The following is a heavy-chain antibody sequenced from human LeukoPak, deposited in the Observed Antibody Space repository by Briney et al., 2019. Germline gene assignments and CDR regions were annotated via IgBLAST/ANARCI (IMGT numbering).Heavy chain of an antibody. Sequence: PSETLSLTCTVSGDSISSGDYYWSWIRQPAGKGLEWIGRIYTSGSTNYNPSLKSRVTISVDTSKNQFSLKLSSVTAADTAVYYCATGLWFGEGIRYYYYMDVWGKGTTVTISS. D-gene: IGHD3-10*01. J-gene: IGHJ6*03. CDR2: IYTSGST. V-gene: IGHV4-61*02. CDR1: GDSISSGDYY. CDR3: ATGLWFGEGIRYYYYMDV.